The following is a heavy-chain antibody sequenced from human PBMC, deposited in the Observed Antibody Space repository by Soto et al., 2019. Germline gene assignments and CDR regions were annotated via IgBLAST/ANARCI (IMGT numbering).Heavy chain of an antibody. D-gene: IGHD6-6*01. CDR2: IYSNGDT. J-gene: IGHJ6*02. CDR1: SDSMNSGGYY. V-gene: IGHV4-31*03. CDR3: ARRGGSSSGYYYYDMDV. Sequence: SETLSLTCSVSSDSMNSGGYYWSWIRQHPGKGLEWIGYIYSNGDTYYNPSLKSRVTISVDTSKNQFSLNLTSVTAADTAVYYCARRGGSSSGYYYYDMDVWGQGPTGTVS.